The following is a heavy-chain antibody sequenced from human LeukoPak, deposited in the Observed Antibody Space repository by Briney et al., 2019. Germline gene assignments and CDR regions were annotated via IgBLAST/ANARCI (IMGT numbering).Heavy chain of an antibody. CDR2: IGTESDT. CDR1: GFRFSGSD. J-gene: IGHJ2*01. Sequence: PGGSLRLSCTASGFRFSGSDMHWVRQVVGKGLEWVSTIGTESDTFYPGSVRGRFIISRENAKDCLYLQMNSLTAGDTAVYYCARGERPPPYTTDSWFFDLWGRGTLVTVSS. V-gene: IGHV3-13*01. D-gene: IGHD3-16*01. CDR3: ARGERPPPYTTDSWFFDL.